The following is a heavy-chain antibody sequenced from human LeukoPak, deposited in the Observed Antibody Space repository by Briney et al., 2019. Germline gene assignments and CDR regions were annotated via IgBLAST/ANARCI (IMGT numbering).Heavy chain of an antibody. D-gene: IGHD5-24*01. J-gene: IGHJ4*02. V-gene: IGHV4-34*01. CDR3: ARLMRWLQLEIDY. CDR1: GGSFSGYY. CDR2: INHSGST. Sequence: SETLSLTCAVYGGSFSGYYWSWIRQPPGKGLEWIGEINHSGSTNYNPSLKSRVTISVDTSKNQFSLKLSSVTAADTAVYYCARLMRWLQLEIDYWGQGTLVTVSS.